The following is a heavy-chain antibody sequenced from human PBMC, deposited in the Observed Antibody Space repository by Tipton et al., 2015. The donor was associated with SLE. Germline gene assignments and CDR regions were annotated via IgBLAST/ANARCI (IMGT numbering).Heavy chain of an antibody. D-gene: IGHD6-19*01. CDR2: INHSGST. CDR1: GGSISSSSYY. J-gene: IGHJ4*02. Sequence: TLSLTCTVSGGSISSSSYYWGWIRQPPGKGLEWIGEINHSGSTNYNSSLKSRVTISVDTSKNQFSLKLSSVTAADTAVYYCARGIAVAGPFDYWGQGTLVTVSA. V-gene: IGHV4-39*07. CDR3: ARGIAVAGPFDY.